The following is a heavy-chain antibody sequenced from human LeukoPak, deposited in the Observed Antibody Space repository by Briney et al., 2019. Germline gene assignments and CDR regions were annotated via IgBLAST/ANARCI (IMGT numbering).Heavy chain of an antibody. V-gene: IGHV3-64*02. D-gene: IGHD1-26*01. Sequence: GGSPRLSCAASGFTFSSYAMSWVRQAPGKGLEYVSVINTDGRITYYADSVKGRFTISRDNSKNTVYLQMGSLRGEDMAVYYCTRDGGSFCDFDYWGQGALVTVSS. J-gene: IGHJ4*02. CDR1: GFTFSSYA. CDR2: INTDGRIT. CDR3: TRDGGSFCDFDY.